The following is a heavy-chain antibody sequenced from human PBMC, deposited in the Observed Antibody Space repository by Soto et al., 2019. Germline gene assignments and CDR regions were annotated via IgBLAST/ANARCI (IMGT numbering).Heavy chain of an antibody. CDR2: INSDGSST. D-gene: IGHD6-19*01. Sequence: PGGSLRLSCAASAFTFSSYWMHWVRQAPWKGLVWVSRINSDGSSTNYADSVKGRFTISRDNAKNTLYLQMNSLRAEDTAVYYCARDPYPWTSGWNWFDPWGQGTLVTVSS. V-gene: IGHV3-74*01. CDR1: AFTFSSYW. J-gene: IGHJ5*02. CDR3: ARDPYPWTSGWNWFDP.